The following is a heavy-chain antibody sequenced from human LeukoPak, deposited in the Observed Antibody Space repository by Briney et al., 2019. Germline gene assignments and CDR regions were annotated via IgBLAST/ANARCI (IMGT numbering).Heavy chain of an antibody. V-gene: IGHV4-34*01. CDR3: ARARRSVVDTAYFDY. D-gene: IGHD5-18*01. Sequence: SETLSLTCAVYGGSFSGYYWSWIRQPPGKGLEWIGEINHSGSTNYNPSLKSRVTISVDTSKNQFSLKLSSVTAADTAVYYCARARRSVVDTAYFDYWGQGILVTVSS. CDR1: GGSFSGYY. CDR2: INHSGST. J-gene: IGHJ4*02.